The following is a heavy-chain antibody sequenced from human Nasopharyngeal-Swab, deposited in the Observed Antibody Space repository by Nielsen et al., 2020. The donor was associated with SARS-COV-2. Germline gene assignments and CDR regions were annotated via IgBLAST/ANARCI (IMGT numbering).Heavy chain of an antibody. J-gene: IGHJ4*02. Sequence: GESLKISCAASGFTFSSYAMSWVRQAPGKGLEWVSAISGSGGSTYYADSVKGRFTISRDNSKNTLYLQMNSLRAEDTAVYYCAKRPTGSTFGDWSQGTLVTVSS. CDR1: GFTFSSYA. CDR2: ISGSGGST. V-gene: IGHV3-23*01. D-gene: IGHD3-16*01. CDR3: AKRPTGSTFGD.